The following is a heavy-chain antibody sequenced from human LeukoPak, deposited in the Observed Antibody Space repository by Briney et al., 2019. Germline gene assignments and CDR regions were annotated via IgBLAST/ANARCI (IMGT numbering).Heavy chain of an antibody. CDR2: ISSSGSTI. D-gene: IGHD2-2*02. J-gene: IGHJ3*02. CDR3: ATEGRYCSSTSCYTAFDI. Sequence: GGSLRLSCAASGFTFSDYYMSWIRQAPGKGLEWVAYISSSGSTIYYADSVKGRFTISRDNDKNSLYLQMNSLRAADTAVYYCATEGRYCSSTSCYTAFDIWGQGTMVTVSS. V-gene: IGHV3-11*01. CDR1: GFTFSDYY.